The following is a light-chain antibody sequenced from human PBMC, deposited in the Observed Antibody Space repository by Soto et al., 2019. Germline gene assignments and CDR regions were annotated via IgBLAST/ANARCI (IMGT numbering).Light chain of an antibody. CDR1: QSVSSN. J-gene: IGKJ5*01. CDR2: GAS. Sequence: EIVLTQSPGTLSLSPGERATLSCRASQSVSSNLAWYQQKPGQAPRLLIYGASTRATGIPARFSGSGSGTEFTLTISSLQSEDFAVYYCQQYNKWPSFGQGTRLEIK. V-gene: IGKV3-15*01. CDR3: QQYNKWPS.